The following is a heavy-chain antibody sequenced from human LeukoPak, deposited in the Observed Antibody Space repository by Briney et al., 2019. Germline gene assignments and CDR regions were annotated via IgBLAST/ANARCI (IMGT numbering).Heavy chain of an antibody. J-gene: IGHJ5*02. CDR3: ARGGGYYDSSGSVLGNH. CDR1: GYTFTSYD. CDR2: MNPNSGNT. V-gene: IGHV1-8*01. D-gene: IGHD3-22*01. Sequence: ASVKVSCKASGYTFTSYDINWVRQGTGQGLEWMGWMNPNSGNTGYAQKFQGRVTMTRNTSISTAYMELSSLRSEDTAVYYCARGGGYYDSSGSVLGNHWGQGTLVTVSA.